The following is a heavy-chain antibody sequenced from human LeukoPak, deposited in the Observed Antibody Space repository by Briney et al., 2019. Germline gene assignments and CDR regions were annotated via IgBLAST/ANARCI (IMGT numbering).Heavy chain of an antibody. CDR2: ISSSGSTI. Sequence: GGPLRLSCAASGFTFSSYAMHWVRQAPGKGLEWVSYISSSGSTIYYADSVKGRFTISRDNAKNSLYLQMNSLRAEDTAVYYCAATSWPDHYFDYWGQGTLVTVSS. CDR3: AATSWPDHYFDY. V-gene: IGHV3-48*03. CDR1: GFTFSSYA. D-gene: IGHD2-2*01. J-gene: IGHJ4*02.